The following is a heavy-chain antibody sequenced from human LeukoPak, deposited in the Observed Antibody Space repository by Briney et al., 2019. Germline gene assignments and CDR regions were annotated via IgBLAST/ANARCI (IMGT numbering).Heavy chain of an antibody. Sequence: SETLSLTCDVYGGSFSGYYWSWIRQPPGKGLEWIGEINHSGSTNYNPSLKSRVTISVDMSKNQFSLKLSSVTAADTAVYYCARGWGAARNWGQGTLVTVSS. CDR2: INHSGST. J-gene: IGHJ4*02. CDR3: ARGWGAARN. CDR1: GGSFSGYY. V-gene: IGHV4-34*01. D-gene: IGHD6-6*01.